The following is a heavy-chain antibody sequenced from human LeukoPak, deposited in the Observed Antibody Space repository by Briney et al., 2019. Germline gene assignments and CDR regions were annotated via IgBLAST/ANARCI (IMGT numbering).Heavy chain of an antibody. CDR1: GYTFTGYY. CDR2: INPNSGVT. CDR3: ATDYDGLNWLDP. J-gene: IGHJ5*02. D-gene: IGHD4-23*01. V-gene: IGHV1-2*02. Sequence: GASVKVSCKASGYTFTGYYMQWVRQAPGQGLEWMGWINPNSGVTNYAQKFQGRVTMTRDTSISTAYMELRRLRFDDTAVYYCATDYDGLNWLDPWGQGTLVTVSS.